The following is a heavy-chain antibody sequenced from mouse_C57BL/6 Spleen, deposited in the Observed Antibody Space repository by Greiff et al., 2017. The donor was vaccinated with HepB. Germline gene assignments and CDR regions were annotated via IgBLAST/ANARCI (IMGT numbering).Heavy chain of an antibody. CDR2: IWTGGGT. CDR3: ARNEFGSSYWYFDV. V-gene: IGHV2-9-1*01. D-gene: IGHD1-1*01. CDR1: GFSLTSYA. Sequence: QVQLKESGPGLVAPSQSLSITCTVSGFSLTSYAISWVRQPPGKGLEWLGVIWTGGGTNYNSALKSRLSISKDNSKRQVFLKMNSLQTDDTARYYCARNEFGSSYWYFDVWGTGTTVTVSS. J-gene: IGHJ1*03.